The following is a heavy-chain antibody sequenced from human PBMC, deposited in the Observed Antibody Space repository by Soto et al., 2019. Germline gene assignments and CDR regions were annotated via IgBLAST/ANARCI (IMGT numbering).Heavy chain of an antibody. CDR1: GFTFSNYA. CDR3: ANLYSSGGNDWFDP. J-gene: IGHJ5*02. Sequence: EVQLLESGGGLVQPGGYLRLSCAASGFTFSNYAMSWVRQAPGKGLEWVSGIDHSGGSTYYADSVKGRFTISRDNSKNTLYLQMNSLRAEDTAVYYCANLYSSGGNDWFDPWGQGTLVTVSS. V-gene: IGHV3-23*01. D-gene: IGHD6-19*01. CDR2: IDHSGGST.